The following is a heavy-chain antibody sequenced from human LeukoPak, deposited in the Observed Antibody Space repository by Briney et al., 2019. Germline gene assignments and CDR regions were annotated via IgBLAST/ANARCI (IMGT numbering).Heavy chain of an antibody. CDR3: ASGYCSSTNCYALDY. V-gene: IGHV3-33*01. J-gene: IGHJ4*02. CDR2: IWYDGSNK. CDR1: GFTFSSYG. Sequence: PGGSLRLSCAASGFTFSSYGMHWVRQAPGKGLEWVAVIWYDGSNKYYADSVKGRFTISRDNSKNTLYLQMNSLRAEDTAVYYCASGYCSSTNCYALDYWGQGTLVTVPS. D-gene: IGHD2-2*01.